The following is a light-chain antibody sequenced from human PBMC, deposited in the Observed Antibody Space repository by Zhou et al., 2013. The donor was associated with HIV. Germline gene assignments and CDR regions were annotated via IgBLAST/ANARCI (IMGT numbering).Light chain of an antibody. CDR2: GAS. CDR1: QSVSSVY. Sequence: EIVLTQSPGTLSLSPGERATLSCRASQSVSSVYLAWYQQKPGQAPRLLIYGASSRATGIPDRFSDSGSGTDFTLTISRLEPEDFAVYYCQQYGSSSYTFGQGTKLEIK. J-gene: IGKJ2*01. CDR3: QQYGSSSYT. V-gene: IGKV3-20*01.